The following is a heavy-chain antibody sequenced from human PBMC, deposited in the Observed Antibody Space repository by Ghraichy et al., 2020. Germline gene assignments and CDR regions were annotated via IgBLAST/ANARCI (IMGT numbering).Heavy chain of an antibody. D-gene: IGHD6-13*01. CDR2: IIPIFGTA. Sequence: SVKVSCKASGGTFSSYAISWVRQAPGQGLEWMGGIIPIFGTANYAQKFQGRVTITADESTSTAYMELSSLRSEDTAVYYCASCSSSWFESFDYWGQGTLVTVSS. CDR3: ASCSSSWFESFDY. J-gene: IGHJ4*02. CDR1: GGTFSSYA. V-gene: IGHV1-69*13.